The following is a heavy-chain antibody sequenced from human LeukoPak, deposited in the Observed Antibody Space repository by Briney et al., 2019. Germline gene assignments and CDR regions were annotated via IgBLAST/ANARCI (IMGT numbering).Heavy chain of an antibody. CDR1: GGSISSYY. J-gene: IGHJ4*02. CDR3: ARGTTDQLLSNFDY. CDR2: IYYSGST. D-gene: IGHD2-2*01. V-gene: IGHV4-59*01. Sequence: SETLSLTCTVSGGSISSYYWSWIRQPPGKGLEWIGYIYYSGSTNHNPSLKSRVTISVDTSKNQFSLKLSSVTAADTAVYYCARGTTDQLLSNFDYWGQGTLVTVSS.